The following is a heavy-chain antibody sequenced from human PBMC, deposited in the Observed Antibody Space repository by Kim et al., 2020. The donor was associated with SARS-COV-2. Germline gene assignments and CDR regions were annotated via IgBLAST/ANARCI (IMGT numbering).Heavy chain of an antibody. CDR2: IYYSGST. D-gene: IGHD3-10*01. V-gene: IGHV4-39*07. CDR3: ARVGQVRGLALVDP. CDR1: GGSISSSSYY. J-gene: IGHJ5*02. Sequence: SETLSLTCTVSGGSISSSSYYWGWIRQPPGKGLEWIGSIYYSGSTYYNPSLKSRVTISVDTSKNQFSLKLSSVTAADTAVYYCARVGQVRGLALVDPWGQGTLVTVSS.